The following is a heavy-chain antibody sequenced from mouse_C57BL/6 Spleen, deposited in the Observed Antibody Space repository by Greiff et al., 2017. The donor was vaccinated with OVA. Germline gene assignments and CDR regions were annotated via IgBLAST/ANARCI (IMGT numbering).Heavy chain of an antibody. V-gene: IGHV1-82*01. CDR3: ARSSPDGYYDWFAY. CDR2: IYPGDGDT. J-gene: IGHJ3*01. CDR1: GYAFSSSW. D-gene: IGHD2-3*01. Sequence: QVQLKQSGPELVKPGASVKISCKASGYAFSSSWMNWVKQRPGKGLEWIGRIYPGDGDTNYNGKFKGKATLTADKSSSTAYMQLSSLTSEDSAVYFCARSSPDGYYDWFAYWGQGTLVTVSA.